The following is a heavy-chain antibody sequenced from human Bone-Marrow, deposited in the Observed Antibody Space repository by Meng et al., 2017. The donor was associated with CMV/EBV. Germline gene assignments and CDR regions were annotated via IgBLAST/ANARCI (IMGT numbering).Heavy chain of an antibody. J-gene: IGHJ6*02. Sequence: ESLKISCTVSGGSISSSSYYWGWIRQPPGKGLEWIGSIYYSGITFYNPSLKSRVTISVDTSKNHFSLKLSSVTAADTAVYFCARIQRPGAPLDYDYTMDVWGQGTTVTVSS. D-gene: IGHD5-18*01. V-gene: IGHV4-39*07. CDR1: GGSISSSSYY. CDR3: ARIQRPGAPLDYDYTMDV. CDR2: IYYSGIT.